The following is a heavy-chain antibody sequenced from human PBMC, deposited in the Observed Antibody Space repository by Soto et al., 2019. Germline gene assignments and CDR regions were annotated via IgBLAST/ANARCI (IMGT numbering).Heavy chain of an antibody. Sequence: SETLSLTCVFSGGSISIGGYDWSWIRQPPGKGLEWIGYIYHSGSTYYNPSLKSRVTISVDRSKNQFSLKLSSVTAADTAVYYCARGCSGSCYLGFDYWGQGTLVTVSS. J-gene: IGHJ4*02. D-gene: IGHD2-15*01. CDR3: ARGCSGSCYLGFDY. V-gene: IGHV4-30-2*01. CDR2: IYHSGST. CDR1: GGSISIGGYD.